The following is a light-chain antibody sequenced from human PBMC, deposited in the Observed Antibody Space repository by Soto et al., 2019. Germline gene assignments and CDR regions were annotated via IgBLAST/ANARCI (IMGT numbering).Light chain of an antibody. J-gene: IGKJ1*01. V-gene: IGKV3-15*01. Sequence: EIVMTQSPATLTVSPGERATLSCSTSQSVSSNLAWYQKKPGQAPRLLIYGASTRATCVPARFSGSGSGTEFTLTISSLQSEDFAVYSCQQYNNWPPWTFGQGTKVEIK. CDR2: GAS. CDR1: QSVSSN. CDR3: QQYNNWPPWT.